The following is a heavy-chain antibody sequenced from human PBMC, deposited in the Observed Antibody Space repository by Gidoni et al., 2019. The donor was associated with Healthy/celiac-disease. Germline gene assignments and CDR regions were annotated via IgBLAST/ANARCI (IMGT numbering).Heavy chain of an antibody. J-gene: IGHJ4*02. D-gene: IGHD3-22*01. V-gene: IGHV3-23*01. CDR1: GFTFTSYA. CDR3: AKDYYYDSSDHYFDY. Sequence: EVQLLESGGGLVQPGGSLRLSCAASGFTFTSYARRWVRQAPGKGLEGVSAISGRGGSTYYADSVKGRFTISRDNSKNTLYLQMNSLRAEDTAVYYCAKDYYYDSSDHYFDYWGQGTLVTVSS. CDR2: ISGRGGST.